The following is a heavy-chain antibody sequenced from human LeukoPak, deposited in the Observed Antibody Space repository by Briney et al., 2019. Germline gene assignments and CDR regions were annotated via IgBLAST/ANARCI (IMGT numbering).Heavy chain of an antibody. CDR3: AREDTMIVVVTHISAFDI. J-gene: IGHJ3*02. CDR1: GGSFSGDS. CDR2: IYHSGST. Sequence: PSETLSLTCAVYGGSFSGDSGSWVRQPPGKGREWIGEIYHSGSTRCNPSLKSRVTISVDTSKNQIALKLSSVTAADTAVYYSAREDTMIVVVTHISAFDIWGQGTMVTVSS. D-gene: IGHD3-22*01. V-gene: IGHV4-34*01.